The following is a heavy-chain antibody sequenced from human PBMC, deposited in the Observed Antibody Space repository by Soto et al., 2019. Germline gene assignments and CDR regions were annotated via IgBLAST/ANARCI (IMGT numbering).Heavy chain of an antibody. D-gene: IGHD5-18*01. CDR3: AGGYSSGSYYYYGMDV. CDR2: ISYDGSNK. V-gene: IGHV3-30*03. Sequence: VGSLRLSCAASGFTFSSYGMHWVRQAPGKGLEWVAVISYDGSNKYYADSVKGRFTISRDNSKNTLYLQMNSLRAEDTAVYYCAGGYSSGSYYYYGMDVWGQGTTVTVSS. J-gene: IGHJ6*02. CDR1: GFTFSSYG.